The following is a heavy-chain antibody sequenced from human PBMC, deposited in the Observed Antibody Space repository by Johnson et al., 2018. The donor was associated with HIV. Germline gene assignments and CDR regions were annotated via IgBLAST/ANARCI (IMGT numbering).Heavy chain of an antibody. CDR3: TTGLSSGKGAFDI. CDR2: IKSKTDGGTP. V-gene: IGHV3-15*01. CDR1: GFTFSNAW. D-gene: IGHD5-12*01. J-gene: IGHJ3*02. Sequence: VLLVESGGGVVQPGRSLRLSCAASGFTFSNAWMSWVRQAPGKGLEWVGRIKSKTDGGTPDYAAPVIGRFTISRDDSINTLYLQMNSLKTEDTAVYDCTTGLSSGKGAFDIWGQGTMVTVSS.